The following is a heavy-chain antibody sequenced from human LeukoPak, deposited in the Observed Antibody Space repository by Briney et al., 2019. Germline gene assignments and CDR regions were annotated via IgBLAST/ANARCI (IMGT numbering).Heavy chain of an antibody. CDR1: GFTFSSYA. CDR3: ASGVAIFGAPLDY. V-gene: IGHV3-23*01. Sequence: GGSLRLSCAAAGFTFSSYAMSWVRQAPGKGLRGVSIISGGAGSTYYTNYVRGRFTICRDNTKNTLYLQMNSLRAEDTALYYCASGVAIFGAPLDYWGQGTLVTVSS. CDR2: ISGGAGST. D-gene: IGHD3-3*01. J-gene: IGHJ4*02.